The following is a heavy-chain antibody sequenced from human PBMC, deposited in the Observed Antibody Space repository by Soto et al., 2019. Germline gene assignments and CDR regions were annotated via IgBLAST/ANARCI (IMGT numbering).Heavy chain of an antibody. V-gene: IGHV3-30-3*01. D-gene: IGHD2-15*01. Sequence: GSLRLSCAASGFTFSSYAMHWVRQAPGKGLEWVAVISYDGSNKYYADSVKGRFTISRDNSKNTLYLQMNSLRAEDTAVYYCARDDLVVVVAATFDYWGQGTLVTVSS. CDR2: ISYDGSNK. J-gene: IGHJ4*02. CDR1: GFTFSSYA. CDR3: ARDDLVVVVAATFDY.